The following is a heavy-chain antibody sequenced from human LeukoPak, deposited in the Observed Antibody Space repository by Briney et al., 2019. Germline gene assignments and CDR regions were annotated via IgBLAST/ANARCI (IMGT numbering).Heavy chain of an antibody. CDR2: ISGSGGST. J-gene: IGHJ5*02. V-gene: IGHV3-23*01. CDR1: GFTFSSYG. D-gene: IGHD2-15*01. Sequence: GGTLRLSCAASGFTFSSYGMSWVRQAPGKGLEWVSAISGSGGSTYYADSVKGRFTISRDNSKNTLYLQMNSLRAEDTAVYYCAVYCSGGSCYSYSQDNWFDPWGQGTLVTVSS. CDR3: AVYCSGGSCYSYSQDNWFDP.